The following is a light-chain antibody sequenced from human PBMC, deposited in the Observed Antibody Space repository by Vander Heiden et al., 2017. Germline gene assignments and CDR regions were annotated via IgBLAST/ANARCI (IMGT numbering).Light chain of an antibody. CDR2: AAS. CDR3: QQCDSALRT. CDR1: QSISSY. J-gene: IGKJ4*02. V-gene: IGKV1-39*01. Sequence: DIHMTQSPSSLSASVGDRVTITCRASQSISSYLNWYQQKPGKAPKLLIYAASSLQSGVPSRFSGSGSGTDFTLTISRLQPEDFATYYCQQCDSALRTFGEGTKVQIK.